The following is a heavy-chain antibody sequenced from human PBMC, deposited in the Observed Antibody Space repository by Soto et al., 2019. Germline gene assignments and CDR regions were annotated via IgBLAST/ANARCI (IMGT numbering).Heavy chain of an antibody. Sequence: GGSLRLSCAASGFTFSSYSMNWVRQAPGKGLEWVSYISSSSSTIYYADSVKGRFTISRDNAKNSLYLQMNSLRAEATAVYYCARAYYDFWSGYYPYYYYYYMDVWGKGTPVTVSS. CDR3: ARAYYDFWSGYYPYYYYYYMDV. CDR1: GFTFSSYS. J-gene: IGHJ6*03. V-gene: IGHV3-48*01. CDR2: ISSSSSTI. D-gene: IGHD3-3*01.